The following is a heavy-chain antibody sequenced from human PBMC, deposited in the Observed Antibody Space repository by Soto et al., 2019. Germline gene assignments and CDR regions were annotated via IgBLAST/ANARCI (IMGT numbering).Heavy chain of an antibody. Sequence: GTLSLTCAVYGGSFSGYYWSWIRQPPGKGLEWIGEINHSGSTNYNPSLKSRVTISVDTSKNQFSLKLSSVTAADTAVYYCARTHQSLRAYGSGSYYKTSYYMDVWGKGTKVTVSS. CDR3: ARTHQSLRAYGSGSYYKTSYYMDV. J-gene: IGHJ6*03. V-gene: IGHV4-34*01. CDR1: GGSFSGYY. CDR2: INHSGST. D-gene: IGHD3-10*01.